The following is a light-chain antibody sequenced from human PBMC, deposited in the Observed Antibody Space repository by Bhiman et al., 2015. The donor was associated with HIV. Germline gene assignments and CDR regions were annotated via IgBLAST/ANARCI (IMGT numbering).Light chain of an antibody. Sequence: QSVLTQPPSVSAAPGQKVTISCSGSSSNIGNNYVSWYQQLPGTAPKLLIYDNNKRPSGIPDRFSGSKSGTSATLGITGLQTGDEADYYCGTWDSSTLHAVFGGGTKLTVL. CDR3: GTWDSSTLHAV. J-gene: IGLJ3*02. CDR2: DNN. CDR1: SSNIGNNY. V-gene: IGLV1-51*01.